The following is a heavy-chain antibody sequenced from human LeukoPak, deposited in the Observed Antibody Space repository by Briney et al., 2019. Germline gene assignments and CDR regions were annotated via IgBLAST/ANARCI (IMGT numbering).Heavy chain of an antibody. V-gene: IGHV3-20*04. CDR2: INWNGGST. J-gene: IGHJ4*02. CDR3: ARVFGYDSSGWFDY. D-gene: IGHD3-22*01. CDR1: GFTFDDYD. Sequence: GGSLRLSCAASGFTFDDYDMSWVRQAPGKGLEWVSGINWNGGSTGYADSVKGRFTISRDNAKNSLYLQMNSLRAEDTALYYCARVFGYDSSGWFDYWGQGTLVTVSS.